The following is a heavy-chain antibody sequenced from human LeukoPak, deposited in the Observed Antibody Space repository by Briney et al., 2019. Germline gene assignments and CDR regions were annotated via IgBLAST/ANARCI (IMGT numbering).Heavy chain of an antibody. CDR2: ISYDGSNK. J-gene: IGHJ6*04. Sequence: GRSLRLSCAASGFTFSSYAMHWVRQAPGKGLERVAVISYDGSNKYYADSVKGRFPISRDNSKNTLYLQMNSLRAEDTAVYYCARDREFGWLSYPYYYYYGMDVWGKGTTVTVSS. CDR3: ARDREFGWLSYPYYYYYGMDV. V-gene: IGHV3-30*04. CDR1: GFTFSSYA. D-gene: IGHD3-9*01.